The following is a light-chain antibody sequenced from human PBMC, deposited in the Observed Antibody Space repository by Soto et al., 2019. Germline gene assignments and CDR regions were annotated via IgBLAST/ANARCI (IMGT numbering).Light chain of an antibody. CDR3: QQSYSTPDT. V-gene: IGKV1-39*01. J-gene: IGKJ5*01. CDR1: RPINTF. CDR2: GAS. Sequence: DIQMTQSPSSLPASTGDRVTITCRASRPINTFLNWYQQKPGKAPNLLIYGASTLQTGVPSRFSGSGSGRDFALTISSLQPEDFASDFCQQSYSTPDTFGQVTRLEIK.